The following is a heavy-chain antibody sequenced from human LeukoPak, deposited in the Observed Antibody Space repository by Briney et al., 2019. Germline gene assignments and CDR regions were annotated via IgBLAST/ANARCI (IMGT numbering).Heavy chain of an antibody. D-gene: IGHD6-13*01. CDR2: IYYSGST. CDR1: GGSISSSSYY. V-gene: IGHV4-39*07. Sequence: ASETLSLTCTVSGGSISSSSYYWGWIRQPPGKGLEWIGSIYYSGSTYYNPSLKSRVTISVDTSKNQFSLKLSSVTAADTALYFCARSYSSSWYFDHLGRGTLVTVSS. J-gene: IGHJ4*02. CDR3: ARSYSSSWYFDH.